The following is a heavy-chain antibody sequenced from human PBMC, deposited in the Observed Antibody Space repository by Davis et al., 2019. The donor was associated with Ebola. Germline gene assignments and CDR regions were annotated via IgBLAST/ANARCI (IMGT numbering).Heavy chain of an antibody. CDR3: ARAPAGVGATTSWFDP. Sequence: HTGGSLRLSCVASGFTVSSDYMSWVRQAPGKGLVWVSRINSDGTSASYAESVKGRFTISRDNAKNSLSLQMSGLRAEDTAVYYCARAPAGVGATTSWFDPWGQGTLVTVSS. V-gene: IGHV3-74*01. CDR2: INSDGTSA. D-gene: IGHD1-26*01. CDR1: GFTVSSDY. J-gene: IGHJ5*02.